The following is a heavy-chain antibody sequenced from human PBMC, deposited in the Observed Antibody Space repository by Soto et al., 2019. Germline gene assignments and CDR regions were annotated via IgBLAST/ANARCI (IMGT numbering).Heavy chain of an antibody. Sequence: SETLSLTCTVSGGSISSGGYYWSWIRQHPGKGLEWIGYIDYSGSTYYNPSLKSRVTISVDTSKNQFSLKLSAVTAADTAVYYCASGEGWPVRGVMRYWGQGTLVTVSS. J-gene: IGHJ4*02. CDR1: GGSISSGGYY. D-gene: IGHD3-10*01. V-gene: IGHV4-31*03. CDR3: ASGEGWPVRGVMRY. CDR2: IDYSGST.